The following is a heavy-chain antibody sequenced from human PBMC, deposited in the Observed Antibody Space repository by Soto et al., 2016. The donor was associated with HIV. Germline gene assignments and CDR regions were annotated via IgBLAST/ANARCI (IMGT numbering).Heavy chain of an antibody. J-gene: IGHJ3*02. CDR1: GFTFSSYS. V-gene: IGHV3-48*01. Sequence: EVQLVESGGGLVQPGGSLRLSCAASGFTFSSYSMNWVRQAPGKGLEWVSYISSSSTIYYADSVKGRFTISRDNAKNSLYLQMNSLRAEDTAVYYCARDYRDAFDIWGQGTMVTVSS. CDR2: ISSSSTI. CDR3: ARDYRDAFDI.